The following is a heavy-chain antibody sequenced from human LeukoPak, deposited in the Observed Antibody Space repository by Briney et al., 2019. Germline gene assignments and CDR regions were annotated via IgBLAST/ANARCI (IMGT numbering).Heavy chain of an antibody. CDR2: INAGNGNT. CDR3: ARDRVFGSGSPAYYYGMDV. CDR1: GYTFSSYA. J-gene: IGHJ6*02. V-gene: IGHV1-3*01. Sequence: EASVKVSCKASGYTFSSYAMHWVRQAPGQRLEWMGWINAGNGNTKFSQKFQGRVTITRDTSASAAYMELSSLRSEDTAVYYCARDRVFGSGSPAYYYGMDVWGQGTTVTVSS. D-gene: IGHD6-19*01.